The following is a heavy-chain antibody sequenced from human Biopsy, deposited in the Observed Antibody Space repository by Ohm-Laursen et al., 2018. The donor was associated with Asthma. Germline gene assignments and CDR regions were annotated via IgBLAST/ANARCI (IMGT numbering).Heavy chain of an antibody. D-gene: IGHD2-21*02. Sequence: SDTLSLTCTVSGVSISSDYWNWIRQPPGKGLEWIGHIYYSGSTNYQPSLKSRVTISVDTSKNQFSLKLRSVTAADAAVYYCARGISRVTGLFDHFDSWGQGTLVTVSS. V-gene: IGHV4-59*07. CDR3: ARGISRVTGLFDHFDS. CDR2: IYYSGST. J-gene: IGHJ4*02. CDR1: GVSISSDY.